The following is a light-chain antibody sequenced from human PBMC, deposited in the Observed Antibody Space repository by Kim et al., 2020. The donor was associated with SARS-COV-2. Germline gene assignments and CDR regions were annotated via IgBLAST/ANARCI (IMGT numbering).Light chain of an antibody. CDR1: SPNIGAGYD. J-gene: IGLJ3*02. Sequence: QSVLTQPPSVSGAPGQRVTISCTGSSPNIGAGYDVHWYQQLPGTAPKHLIYGNSNRPSGVPDRFSGSKSGTSASLAITGLQAEDEADYYCQSYDSSLSGSEVFGGGTQLTVL. CDR3: QSYDSSLSGSEV. CDR2: GNS. V-gene: IGLV1-40*01.